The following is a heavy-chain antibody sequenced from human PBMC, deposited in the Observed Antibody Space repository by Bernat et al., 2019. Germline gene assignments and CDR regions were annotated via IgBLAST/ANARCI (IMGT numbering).Heavy chain of an antibody. CDR2: IISDGSVT. J-gene: IGHJ4*02. CDR3: ARRGSSGYYEYFEY. Sequence: EVQLVESGGGLVQPGGSLRLSCAASGFTFSDDWMYWVRQAPGKGLVWVSRIISDGSVTSYAESVKGRFTITRDNAKNTLYLQMNSLRAEDMAVYYCARRGSSGYYEYFEYWGQGTLVTVSS. V-gene: IGHV3-74*01. D-gene: IGHD3-22*01. CDR1: GFTFSDDW.